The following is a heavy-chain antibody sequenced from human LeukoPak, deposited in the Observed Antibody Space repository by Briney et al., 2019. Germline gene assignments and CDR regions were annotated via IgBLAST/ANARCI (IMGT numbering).Heavy chain of an antibody. Sequence: GESLKISCKGSGYRVTDYWIGWVRQMPGKGLEWMGIIYPGDSDTRYSPSFQGQVTISGDKSINTAHLQWSSLKASDTAMYYCARGAAGTTPDYYYFGLDVWGQGTTVRVSS. V-gene: IGHV5-51*01. J-gene: IGHJ6*02. CDR3: ARGAAGTTPDYYYFGLDV. CDR2: IYPGDSDT. CDR1: GYRVTDYW. D-gene: IGHD1-7*01.